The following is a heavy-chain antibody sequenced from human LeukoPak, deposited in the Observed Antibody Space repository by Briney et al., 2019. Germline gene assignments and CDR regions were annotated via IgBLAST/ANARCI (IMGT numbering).Heavy chain of an antibody. V-gene: IGHV4-34*01. J-gene: IGHJ4*02. CDR2: INHSGST. D-gene: IGHD6-13*01. Sequence: SETLSLTCAVYGGSFSGYYWSWIRQPPGKGLEWIGEINHSGSTNYNPSLKSRVTISVDTSKNQFSLKLSSVTAADTAVYYCARGVGSSSPSYFDYWGQGTLVTASS. CDR3: ARGVGSSSPSYFDY. CDR1: GGSFSGYY.